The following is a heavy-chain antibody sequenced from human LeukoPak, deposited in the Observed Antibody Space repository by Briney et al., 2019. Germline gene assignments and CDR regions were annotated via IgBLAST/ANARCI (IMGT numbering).Heavy chain of an antibody. CDR1: GYSISSGYY. D-gene: IGHD3-22*01. J-gene: IGHJ4*02. CDR2: IYRSGST. Sequence: SETLSLTCAVSGYSISSGYYWGWIRQPPGKGLEWIGSIYRSGSTYYNPSLKSRVTISVDTSKNQFSLKLSSVTAADTAVYYCATAALYDSSGYYYGNFDYWGQGTLVTVSS. CDR3: ATAALYDSSGYYYGNFDY. V-gene: IGHV4-38-2*01.